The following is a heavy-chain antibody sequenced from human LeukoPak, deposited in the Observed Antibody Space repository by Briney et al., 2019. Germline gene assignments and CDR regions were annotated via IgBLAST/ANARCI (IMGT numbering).Heavy chain of an antibody. J-gene: IGHJ6*02. CDR2: ISYDGSNN. D-gene: IGHD2-2*01. Sequence: PGRSLRLSCAASRFTFSSYDMQWVRQAPGKGRGWVAVISYDGSNNYYADSVKGRFTISRDNSKDTLYLQMNSLRAEDTAVYYCAKGGYCSSTNCYYYYGMDVWGQGTTVIVSS. CDR3: AKGGYCSSTNCYYYYGMDV. CDR1: RFTFSSYD. V-gene: IGHV3-30*18.